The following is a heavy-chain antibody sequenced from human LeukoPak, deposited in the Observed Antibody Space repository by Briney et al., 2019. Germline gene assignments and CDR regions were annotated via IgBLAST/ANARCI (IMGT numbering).Heavy chain of an antibody. CDR1: GYTFTSYD. Sequence: ASVKVSCKASGYTFTSYDINWVRQATGQGLEWMGWMNPNSGNTGYAQKFQGRVTMTRNTSISTAYMELSRLRSDDTAVYYCARAGDILTGYYNYYFDYWGQGTLVTVSS. CDR3: ARAGDILTGYYNYYFDY. V-gene: IGHV1-8*01. CDR2: MNPNSGNT. D-gene: IGHD3-9*01. J-gene: IGHJ4*02.